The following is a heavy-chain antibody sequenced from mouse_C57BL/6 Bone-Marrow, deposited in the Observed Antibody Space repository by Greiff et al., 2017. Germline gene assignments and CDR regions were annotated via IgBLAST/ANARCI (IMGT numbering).Heavy chain of an antibody. J-gene: IGHJ3*01. V-gene: IGHV1-81*01. Sequence: VKLQQSGAELARPGASVKLSCKASGYTFTSYGISWVKQRTGQGLEWIGEIYPRSGNTYYNEKFKGKATLTADKSSSTAYMELRSLTSDDSSFSVCAREGDCYEFAYWGQGTLVTVSA. CDR3: AREGDCYEFAY. CDR2: IYPRSGNT. D-gene: IGHD2-12*01. CDR1: GYTFTSYG.